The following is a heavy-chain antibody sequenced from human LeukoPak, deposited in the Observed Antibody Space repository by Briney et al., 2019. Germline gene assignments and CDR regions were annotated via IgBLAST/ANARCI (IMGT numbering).Heavy chain of an antibody. Sequence: GGSLRLSCAASGFTLTSYWMSWVRQAPGKGLEWVAHIKYDGTEKNYVDSVKGRFTISRDNTKNSLYLQMNSLRAEDTAVYYCARARYCGSSSCYKDYWGQGTLVTVSS. CDR1: GFTLTSYW. V-gene: IGHV3-7*01. CDR2: IKYDGTEK. D-gene: IGHD2-2*02. CDR3: ARARYCGSSSCYKDY. J-gene: IGHJ4*02.